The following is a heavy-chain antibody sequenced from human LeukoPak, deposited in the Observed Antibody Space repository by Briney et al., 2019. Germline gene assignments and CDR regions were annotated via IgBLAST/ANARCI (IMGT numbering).Heavy chain of an antibody. CDR1: GFTFSSYA. CDR3: AKTPGGYSSSWYVY. J-gene: IGHJ4*02. V-gene: IGHV3-23*01. CDR2: ISGSGGST. Sequence: GGSLRLSCAASGFTFSSYAMSWVRQAPGKGLEWVSAISGSGGSTYYADSVKGRFTISGDNSKNTLYLQMNSLRAEDTAVYYCAKTPGGYSSSWYVYWGQGTLVTVSS. D-gene: IGHD6-13*01.